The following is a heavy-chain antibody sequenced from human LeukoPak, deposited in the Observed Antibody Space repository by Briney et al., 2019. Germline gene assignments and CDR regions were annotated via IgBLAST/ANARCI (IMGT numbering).Heavy chain of an antibody. CDR3: ARGPTQGTIFGVVIIPQFDYFDY. CDR2: IIPIFGTA. D-gene: IGHD3-3*01. Sequence: SVKVSCKASGGTLSSYAISWVRQAPGQGLEWMGGIIPIFGTANYAQKFQGRVTITADESTSTAYMELSSLRSEDTAVYYCARGPTQGTIFGVVIIPQFDYFDYWGQGTLVTVSS. CDR1: GGTLSSYA. J-gene: IGHJ4*02. V-gene: IGHV1-69*13.